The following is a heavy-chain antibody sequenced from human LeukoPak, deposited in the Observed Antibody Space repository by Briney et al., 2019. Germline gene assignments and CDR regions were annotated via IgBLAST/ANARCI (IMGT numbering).Heavy chain of an antibody. CDR1: GVTFSSYA. V-gene: IGHV3-23*01. Sequence: GGSLRLSCAASGVTFSSYAMNWVRKAPGKGLEWASSLHGNGDETHYADSVKGRFTISRDNSKATLYLQMNSLRADDTALYYCAAKRMAGTGYYFESWGQGTLVTVSS. J-gene: IGHJ4*02. CDR3: AAKRMAGTGYYFES. CDR2: LHGNGDET. D-gene: IGHD6-19*01.